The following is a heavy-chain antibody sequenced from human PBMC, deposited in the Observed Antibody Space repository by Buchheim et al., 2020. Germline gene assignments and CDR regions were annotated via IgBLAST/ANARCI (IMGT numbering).Heavy chain of an antibody. CDR2: MNPNRGNT. J-gene: IGHJ4*02. D-gene: IGHD3-10*01. CDR3: ARGPYYYGSGSYYPPFDY. CDR1: GYTFTSYD. Sequence: QVQLVQSGAEVKKPGASVKVSCKPSGYTFTSYDINWVRQPTGQGLEGMGWMNPNRGNTGYAQKFQGKATRPRNTSISTAYMELSSMRSEDTAVYYCARGPYYYGSGSYYPPFDYWGQGTL. V-gene: IGHV1-8*01.